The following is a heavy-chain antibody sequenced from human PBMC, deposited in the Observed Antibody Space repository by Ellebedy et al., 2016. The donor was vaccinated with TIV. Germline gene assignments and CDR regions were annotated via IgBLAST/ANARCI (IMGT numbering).Heavy chain of an antibody. V-gene: IGHV1-46*01. CDR2: INPSGGDT. Sequence: AASVKVSCKSSGYTFTDFYIHWVRQAPGQGLEWVGIINPSGGDTAYARKFQGRGTMITDSSTSTIYLELRSLSSEDTATYYCATAERYYDSGGHKNWGQGTPVTVSS. CDR3: ATAERYYDSGGHKN. CDR1: GYTFTDFY. D-gene: IGHD3-22*01. J-gene: IGHJ1*01.